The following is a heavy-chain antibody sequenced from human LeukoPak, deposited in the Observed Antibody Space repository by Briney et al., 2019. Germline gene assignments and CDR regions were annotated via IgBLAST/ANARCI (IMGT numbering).Heavy chain of an antibody. CDR2: INHSGST. CDR1: GGSFSGYY. V-gene: IGHV4-34*01. J-gene: IGHJ4*02. D-gene: IGHD3-10*01. CDR3: ARMRTGPLYGSGSYRLYYFDY. Sequence: LETLSLTCAVYGGSFSGYYWSWIRQPPGKGLEWIGEINHSGSTNYNPSLKSRVTISVDTSKNQFSLKLSSVTAADTAVYYCARMRTGPLYGSGSYRLYYFDYWGQGTLVTVSS.